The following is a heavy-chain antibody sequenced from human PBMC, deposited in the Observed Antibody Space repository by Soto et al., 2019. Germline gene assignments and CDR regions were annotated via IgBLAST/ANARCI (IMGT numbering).Heavy chain of an antibody. Sequence: QVQLVQSGAEVRKPGSSVKVSCESSGGTFSRYAINWVRQAPGQGLEWMGGVIPPCNSAAYAQKFQGRVKITADTSTSTAYMELSSLRSEDTAVYYCARRANRGLDVWGQGTTVTVSS. V-gene: IGHV1-69*06. CDR1: GGTFSRYA. D-gene: IGHD2-8*01. CDR2: VIPPCNSA. CDR3: ARRANRGLDV. J-gene: IGHJ6*02.